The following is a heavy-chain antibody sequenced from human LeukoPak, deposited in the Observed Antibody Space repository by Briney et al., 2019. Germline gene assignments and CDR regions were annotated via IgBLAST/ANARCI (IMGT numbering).Heavy chain of an antibody. J-gene: IGHJ5*02. CDR3: ARDRADLQPSGGP. V-gene: IGHV4-38-2*02. D-gene: IGHD3-10*01. CDR1: GYSISSGYY. CDR2: THHSGIK. Sequence: SETLSLTCTVSGYSISSGYYWGWIRQPPGKGLEWIGSTHHSGIKYYNPSLQSRVTISVDTSKNQFSLKLSSVTAADTAVYYCARDRADLQPSGGPWGQGTLVTVSA.